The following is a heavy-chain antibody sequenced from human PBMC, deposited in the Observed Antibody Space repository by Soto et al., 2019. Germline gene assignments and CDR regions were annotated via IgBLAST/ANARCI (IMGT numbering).Heavy chain of an antibody. D-gene: IGHD6-25*01. J-gene: IGHJ3*02. V-gene: IGHV3-30-3*01. CDR1: GFTFSSYA. CDR3: ARGLGLNAAEDAFDI. Sequence: QVQLVESGGGVVQPGRSLRLSCAASGFTFSSYAMHWVRQAPGKGLEWVAVISYDGSNKYYADSVKGRFTISRDNSKNTLYLPMNSLRAEDTAVYYCARGLGLNAAEDAFDIWGQGTMVTVSS. CDR2: ISYDGSNK.